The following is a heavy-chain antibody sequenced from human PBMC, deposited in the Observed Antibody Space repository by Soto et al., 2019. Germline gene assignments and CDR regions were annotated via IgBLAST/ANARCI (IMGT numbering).Heavy chain of an antibody. V-gene: IGHV3-23*01. CDR3: AKTLPDCSSTSCLFEY. Sequence: GGSLRLSCAASGFTFSNYAMSWVRQAPGKGLEWVSAISSSGDSPYYADSVKGRFTVSRDNSKNTLYLQMNSLRVEDTAVYYCAKTLPDCSSTSCLFEYWGQGTLVTVSS. D-gene: IGHD2-2*01. J-gene: IGHJ4*02. CDR1: GFTFSNYA. CDR2: ISSSGDSP.